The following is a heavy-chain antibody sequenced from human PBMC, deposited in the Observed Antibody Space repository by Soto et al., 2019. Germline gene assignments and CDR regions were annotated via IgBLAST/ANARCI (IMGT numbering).Heavy chain of an antibody. CDR2: TSYDGGNE. J-gene: IGHJ4*02. CDR1: GVSFSSYA. Sequence: QVQLVESGGDVIQPGRSLRLSCAASGVSFSSYAMHWVRQAPGKGLEWISVTSYDGGNENYADAVKGRFIISRDNSKNTLYLQMNSLRVEDTAVFYCARGGYYDSRAEGLGYRGQGTLVTVSS. D-gene: IGHD3-16*01. CDR3: ARGGYYDSRAEGLGY. V-gene: IGHV3-30-3*01.